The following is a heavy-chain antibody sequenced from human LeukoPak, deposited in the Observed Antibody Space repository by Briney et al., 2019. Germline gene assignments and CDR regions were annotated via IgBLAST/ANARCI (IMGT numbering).Heavy chain of an antibody. V-gene: IGHV1-24*01. Sequence: GASVKVSCKVSGYTLSELSMHWVRQAPGKGLEWMGGFDPEDGETIYAQKFQGRVTMTEDTSTDTAYMELSSLRSEDTAVYYCAAECSVVVHGGFCDWGQGTLVTVSS. CDR1: GYTLSELS. J-gene: IGHJ4*02. CDR2: FDPEDGET. D-gene: IGHD2-15*01. CDR3: AAECSVVVHGGFCD.